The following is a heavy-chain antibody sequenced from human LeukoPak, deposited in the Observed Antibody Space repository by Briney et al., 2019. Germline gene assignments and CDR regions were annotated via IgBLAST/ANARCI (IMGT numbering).Heavy chain of an antibody. J-gene: IGHJ3*02. V-gene: IGHV3-21*01. CDR1: GFTFSSHS. CDR2: ISSSSRYR. D-gene: IGHD5-12*01. CDR3: ARVKEASAFDI. Sequence: GGSLRLSRAASGFTFSSHSMNCVRQAPGKGLEWVSSISSSSRYRYYADSVKGRFTISRDNAKNSLYLQMNSLRAEDTAVYYCARVKEASAFDIWGQGTMVTVSS.